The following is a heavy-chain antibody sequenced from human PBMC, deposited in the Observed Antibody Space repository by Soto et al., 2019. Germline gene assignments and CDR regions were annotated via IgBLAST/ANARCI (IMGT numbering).Heavy chain of an antibody. CDR1: GGSISNYY. Sequence: ASETLSLTCTVSGGSISNYYWSWIRQPPGKGLEWIAYIHHSGSTNCNPSLKSRVTISVDTSKNQFSLKLSSVTAADTAVYYCASYRYRYGVYYFVYWCPGTLVTVPS. D-gene: IGHD5-18*01. CDR2: IHHSGST. J-gene: IGHJ4*02. CDR3: ASYRYRYGVYYFVY. V-gene: IGHV4-59*08.